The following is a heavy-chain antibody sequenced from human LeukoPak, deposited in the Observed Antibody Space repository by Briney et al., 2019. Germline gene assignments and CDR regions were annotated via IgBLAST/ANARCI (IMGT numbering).Heavy chain of an antibody. CDR2: ISYNGTT. Sequence: TSETLSLTCIVSGGSISSSTYFWGWIRQPPGKGLEWIGIISYNGTTYYNPSLKRRVTISVDTSKNQFSLRLNSVTAADTAVYYCARDRRMTLSGVVMRWFDPWGQGALVTVSS. J-gene: IGHJ5*02. CDR1: GGSISSSTYF. CDR3: ARDRRMTLSGVVMRWFDP. V-gene: IGHV4-39*07. D-gene: IGHD3-3*01.